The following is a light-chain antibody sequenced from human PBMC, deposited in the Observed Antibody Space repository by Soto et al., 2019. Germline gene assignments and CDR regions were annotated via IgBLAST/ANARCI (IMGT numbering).Light chain of an antibody. CDR1: QSVSSK. Sequence: EIAMAQSRATRSVSPGERATLSCRASQSVSSKLAWFQQKPGQAPSLLIYGVSTRATGVPVRFSGSGSGTEFTLTINSLQSEDFATYYCLQHNTYPPTFGQGTMVDI. CDR2: GVS. J-gene: IGKJ1*01. V-gene: IGKV3-15*01. CDR3: LQHNTYPPT.